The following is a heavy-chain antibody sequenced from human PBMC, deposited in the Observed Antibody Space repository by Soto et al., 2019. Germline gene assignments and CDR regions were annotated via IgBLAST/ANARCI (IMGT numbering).Heavy chain of an antibody. J-gene: IGHJ4*02. CDR1: GFTFSSYW. D-gene: IGHD2-2*01. Sequence: QTGGSLRLSCAASGFTFSSYWMSWVRQAPGKGLEWVANIKQDGSEKYYVDSVKGRFTISRDNAKNSLYLQMNSLRAEDTAVYYCQGSSTINRAQPDYWGQGTLVTVSS. CDR3: QGSSTINRAQPDY. V-gene: IGHV3-7*01. CDR2: IKQDGSEK.